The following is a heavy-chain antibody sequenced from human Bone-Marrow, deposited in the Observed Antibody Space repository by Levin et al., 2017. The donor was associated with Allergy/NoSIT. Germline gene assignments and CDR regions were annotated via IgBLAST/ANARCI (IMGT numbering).Heavy chain of an antibody. CDR1: GYSISSDYY. CDR3: AREYYMDV. J-gene: IGHJ6*03. V-gene: IGHV4-38-2*02. CDR2: IHETGST. Sequence: SQTLSLTCAVSGYSISSDYYWGWIRQPPGKGLEWIGNIHETGSTKYNPSLKSRVTISVDTSNNQFSLQLNSVTAADTAVYFCAREYYMDVWGKGTTVTVSS.